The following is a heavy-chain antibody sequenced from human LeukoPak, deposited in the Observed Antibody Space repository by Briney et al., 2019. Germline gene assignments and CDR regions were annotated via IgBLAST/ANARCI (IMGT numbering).Heavy chain of an antibody. V-gene: IGHV3-30-3*02. Sequence: PGGSLRLSCAASGFTFRSYAIHWVRQAPGKGLEWVAFISWDGTIKYYADSVKGRFTISRDNSKNTLYLQMNSLRAEDTAVYYCAKSRSGTTSCYNYWGQGTLVTVSS. CDR1: GFTFRSYA. CDR3: AKSRSGTTSCYNY. J-gene: IGHJ4*02. D-gene: IGHD2-2*02. CDR2: ISWDGTIK.